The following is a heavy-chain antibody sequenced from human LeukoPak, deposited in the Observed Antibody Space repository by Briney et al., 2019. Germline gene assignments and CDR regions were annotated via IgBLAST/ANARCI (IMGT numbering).Heavy chain of an antibody. V-gene: IGHV4-59*08. CDR1: GGSIRSYY. CDR2: IYYSGST. Sequence: SETLSLTCTVSGGSIRSYYWSWIRQPPGKGLEWIGYIYYSGSTNYNPSLKSRVTISVDTSKNQFSLKLRSVTAADTAVYYCARVTSRLGWFDPWGKGTLVTVSS. CDR3: ARVTSRLGWFDP. J-gene: IGHJ5*02. D-gene: IGHD1-14*01.